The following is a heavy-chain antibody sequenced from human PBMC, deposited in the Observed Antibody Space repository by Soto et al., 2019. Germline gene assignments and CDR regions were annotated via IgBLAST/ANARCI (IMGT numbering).Heavy chain of an antibody. D-gene: IGHD2-2*01. J-gene: IGHJ6*01. Sequence: SVKVSCKASGDTFNFYTINWVRQAPGLGLEWMGRFNPILSFSNSALKFQGRVTLTADKSTSTAYMVLSSLRTEDTAVYYCATNCISTICYVGPGYSNYVGYYYYGMDVWGQWTTVTV. CDR2: FNPILSFS. CDR1: GDTFNFYT. V-gene: IGHV1-69*02. CDR3: ATNCISTICYVGPGYSNYVGYYYYGMDV.